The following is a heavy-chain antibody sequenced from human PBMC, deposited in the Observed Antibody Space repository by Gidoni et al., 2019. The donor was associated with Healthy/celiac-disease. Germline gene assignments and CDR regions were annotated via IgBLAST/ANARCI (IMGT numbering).Heavy chain of an antibody. D-gene: IGHD6-13*01. CDR3: ARGMRGSWKGALDAFDI. V-gene: IGHV3-53*02. CDR2: IYSGGST. Sequence: EVQLVETGGGLIQPGGSLRLSCAASGFTVSSNYMSWVRQAPGKGLEWVSVIYSGGSTYYADSVKGRFTISRDNSKNTLYLQMNSLRAEDTAVYYCARGMRGSWKGALDAFDIWGQGTMVTVSS. CDR1: GFTVSSNY. J-gene: IGHJ3*02.